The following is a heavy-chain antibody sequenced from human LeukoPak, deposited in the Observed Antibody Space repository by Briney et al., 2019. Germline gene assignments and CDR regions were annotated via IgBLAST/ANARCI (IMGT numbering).Heavy chain of an antibody. CDR1: GGSISRNS. Sequence: SETLSLTCTVSGGSISRNSWNWIRQSPGEGLEWIGYVDYSGSINYNPSLTSRVTISLDTSKNQFFLTLTSVTAADTAVYYCARQSGRFRNYYYYMDVWGKGTTVTVSS. D-gene: IGHD3-10*01. CDR3: ARQSGRFRNYYYYMDV. J-gene: IGHJ6*03. V-gene: IGHV4-59*08. CDR2: VDYSGSI.